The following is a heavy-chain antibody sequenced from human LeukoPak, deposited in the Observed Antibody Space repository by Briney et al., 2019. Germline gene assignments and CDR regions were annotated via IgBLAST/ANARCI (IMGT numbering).Heavy chain of an antibody. D-gene: IGHD4-17*01. V-gene: IGHV4-34*01. CDR2: INHSGST. CDR1: GGSLSGYY. Sequence: PSETLSLTCAVYGGSLSGYYWSWIRQPPGKGLEWIGEINHSGSTNYNPSLKSRVTISVDTSKNQFSLKLSSVTAADAAVYYCARAPYGDYVGVYFDYWGQGTLVTVSS. CDR3: ARAPYGDYVGVYFDY. J-gene: IGHJ4*02.